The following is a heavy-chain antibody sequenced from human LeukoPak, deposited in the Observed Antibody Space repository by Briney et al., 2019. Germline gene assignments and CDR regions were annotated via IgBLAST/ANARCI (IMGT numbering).Heavy chain of an antibody. Sequence: PGGSLRLSCAASGFTFSSYVMSWVRQAPGKGLEWVSSITSGDTRHYADSVKGRFTISSDNSKNTLYLQMNSLRAEDTAVYYCAKESTRSGAFDIWGQGTMVTVSS. V-gene: IGHV3-23*01. CDR3: AKESTRSGAFDI. CDR2: ITSGDTR. CDR1: GFTFSSYV. J-gene: IGHJ3*02.